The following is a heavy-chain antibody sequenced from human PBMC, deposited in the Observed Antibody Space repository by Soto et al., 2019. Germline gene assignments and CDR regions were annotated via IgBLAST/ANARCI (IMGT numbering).Heavy chain of an antibody. V-gene: IGHV1-18*01. D-gene: IGHD1-26*01. CDR1: GYTFSNYG. CDR3: AREIVGAISRSDALDI. CDR2: ISLYSDGT. Sequence: ASVKVSCKTSGYTFSNYGITWVRQAPGQPLEWLGWISLYSDGTNYAQKFQGRVSMTTDTSTTTAYMELRSLRSDDTAVYYCAREIVGAISRSDALDIWGQGTMVTV. J-gene: IGHJ3*02.